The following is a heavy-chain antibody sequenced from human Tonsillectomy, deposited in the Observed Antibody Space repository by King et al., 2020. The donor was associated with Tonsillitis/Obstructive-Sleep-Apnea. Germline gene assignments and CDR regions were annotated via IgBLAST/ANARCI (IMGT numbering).Heavy chain of an antibody. J-gene: IGHJ4*02. Sequence: VQLVESGGGLVKPGGSLRLSCAASGFTFSNAWMNWVRQAPGKGLEWVGRIKSKTDGGTTDYAAPVKGRFTISRDDSKNTLYLQMNSLKTEATAVYYVTTDSTYYDFWSGYYTADYFDYWGQGTLVTVSS. V-gene: IGHV3-15*07. D-gene: IGHD3-3*01. CDR2: IKSKTDGGTT. CDR1: GFTFSNAW. CDR3: TTDSTYYDFWSGYYTADYFDY.